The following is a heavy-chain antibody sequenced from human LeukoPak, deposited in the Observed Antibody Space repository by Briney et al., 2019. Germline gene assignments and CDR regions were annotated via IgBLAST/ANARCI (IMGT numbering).Heavy chain of an antibody. CDR1: GGSISSYY. J-gene: IGHJ3*02. CDR2: IYYSGST. CDR3: ASRRAQRAFDI. D-gene: IGHD6-25*01. V-gene: IGHV4-59*01. Sequence: SKTLSLTCTVSGGSISSYYWSWIRQPPGKGLEWIGYIYYSGSTNYNPSLKSRVTISVDTSKNQFSLKLSSVTAADTAVYYCASRRAQRAFDIWGQGTMVTVSS.